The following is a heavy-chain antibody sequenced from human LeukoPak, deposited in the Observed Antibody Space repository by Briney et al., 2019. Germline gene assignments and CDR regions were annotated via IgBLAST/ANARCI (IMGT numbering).Heavy chain of an antibody. J-gene: IGHJ3*02. D-gene: IGHD6-19*01. V-gene: IGHV1-2*02. CDR1: GYTFTGYY. Sequence: GASVKFSCKASGYTFTGYYMHWVRQAPGQGLEWMGWINPNSGGTNYAQKFQGRVTMTRDTSISTAYMELSRLRSDDTAVYYCARSYSSGWDAFDIWGQGTMVTVSS. CDR2: INPNSGGT. CDR3: ARSYSSGWDAFDI.